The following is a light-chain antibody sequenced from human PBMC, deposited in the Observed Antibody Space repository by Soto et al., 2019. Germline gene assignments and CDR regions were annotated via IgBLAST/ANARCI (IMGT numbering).Light chain of an antibody. CDR3: QHYNSYSRT. CDR1: DNIGPW. J-gene: IGKJ1*01. CDR2: KAY. V-gene: IGKV1-5*03. Sequence: DIQLTQSPSTLSASFGDRVAITCRASDNIGPWVAWYQQKPGKARKLLIYKAYTLETGATSRFAGSGSGTGFTLTITRLQPDDFATYYCQHYNSYSRTFGQGTKVDIK.